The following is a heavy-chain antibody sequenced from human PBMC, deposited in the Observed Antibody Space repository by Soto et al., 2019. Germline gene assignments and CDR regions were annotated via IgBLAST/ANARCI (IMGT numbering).Heavy chain of an antibody. Sequence: EVQLVESGGGLIQPGGSLRLSCAVSGFTVSNNYMSWVRQAPGKGLEGVSVIYSGGYTAYGDSVKGRFTISRDNSKNTIYHKRKRRGAGAGAVYYGASQRGGGGYWGQGTLVTVSS. D-gene: IGHD6-25*01. V-gene: IGHV3-53*01. CDR2: IYSGGYT. CDR1: GFTVSNNY. J-gene: IGHJ4*02. CDR3: ASQRGGGGY.